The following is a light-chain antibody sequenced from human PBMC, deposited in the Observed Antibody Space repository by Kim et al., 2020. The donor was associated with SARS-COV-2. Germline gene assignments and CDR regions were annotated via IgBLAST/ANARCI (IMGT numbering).Light chain of an antibody. CDR2: GAS. Sequence: SPGERATPSCRASQSVSSNYLAWYQQKPGQAPRLLIHGASNRATGIPDRFSGSGSGTDFTLTISRLEPEDFAVYCCQQYGRTPWTFGQGTKVDIK. V-gene: IGKV3-20*01. J-gene: IGKJ1*01. CDR3: QQYGRTPWT. CDR1: QSVSSNY.